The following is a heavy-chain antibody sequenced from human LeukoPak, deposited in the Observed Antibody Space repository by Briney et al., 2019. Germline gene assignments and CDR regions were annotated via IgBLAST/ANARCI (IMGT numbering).Heavy chain of an antibody. CDR1: GYTFTSNG. V-gene: IGHV1-18*01. CDR2: ISAYNGNT. D-gene: IGHD2-2*02. Sequence: ASVKVSCKASGYTFTSNGISWVRQAPGQGLEWMGWISAYNGNTNYAQKLQGRVTMTTDTSTSTAYMELRSLRSDDTAVYYCARDPRYCSSTSCYSGGWFDPWGQGTLVTVSS. CDR3: ARDPRYCSSTSCYSGGWFDP. J-gene: IGHJ5*02.